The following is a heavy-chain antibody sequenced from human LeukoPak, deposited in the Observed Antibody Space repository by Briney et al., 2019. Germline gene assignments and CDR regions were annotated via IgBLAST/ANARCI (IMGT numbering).Heavy chain of an antibody. D-gene: IGHD3-10*01. CDR1: GFTFSSYS. CDR3: AREEGLLWFGEFSRVSAFDI. J-gene: IGHJ3*02. V-gene: IGHV3-48*01. CDR2: ISSSSSTI. Sequence: GGSLRLSCAASGFTFSSYSMNWVRQAPGKGLEWVSYISSSSSTIYYADSVKGRFTISRDNAKNSLYLQMNSLRAEDTAVYYCAREEGLLWFGEFSRVSAFDIWGQGTMVTVSS.